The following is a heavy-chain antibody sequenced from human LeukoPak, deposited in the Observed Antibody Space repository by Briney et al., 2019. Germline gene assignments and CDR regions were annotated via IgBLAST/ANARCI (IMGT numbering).Heavy chain of an antibody. CDR2: IYYSGST. D-gene: IGHD3-16*01. CDR3: ARDLGGMVHFDY. Sequence: SETLSLTCTVSGGSVSSGSYHWSWLRQPPGKGLEWIGYIYYSGSTNYNPSLKSRVTISVDTSKNQFSLKLSSVTAADTAVYYCARDLGGMVHFDYWGQGTLVTVSS. V-gene: IGHV4-61*01. CDR1: GGSVSSGSYH. J-gene: IGHJ4*02.